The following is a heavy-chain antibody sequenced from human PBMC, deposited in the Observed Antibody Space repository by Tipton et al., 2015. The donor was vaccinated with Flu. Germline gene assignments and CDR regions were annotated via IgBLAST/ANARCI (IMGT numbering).Heavy chain of an antibody. CDR3: ATEWSLGY. D-gene: IGHD3-3*01. CDR2: IKQDGSEK. J-gene: IGHJ4*02. V-gene: IGHV3-7*01. Sequence: SLRLSCAASGFTFSDYWMDWVRQAPGKGLEWVANIKQDGSEKYSVDSVKGRFTISRDNAKNTLYLQMNSLRAEDTAVYYCATEWSLGYWGQGTLVTVSS. CDR1: GFTFSDYW.